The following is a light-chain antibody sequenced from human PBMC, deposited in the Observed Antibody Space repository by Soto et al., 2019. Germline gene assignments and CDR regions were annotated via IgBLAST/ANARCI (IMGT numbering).Light chain of an antibody. CDR3: SSFTGFSTV. V-gene: IGLV2-8*01. Sequence: QLVLTQPPSAPGSPGQSVTISCTGTSSDIGASNFVSWYQQHPGKAPKLVIYEVTKRPSGVPDRFSGSKFGNTASLTVSGLQTEDEADYYCSSFTGFSTVFGSGTKVTVL. CDR1: SSDIGASNF. CDR2: EVT. J-gene: IGLJ6*01.